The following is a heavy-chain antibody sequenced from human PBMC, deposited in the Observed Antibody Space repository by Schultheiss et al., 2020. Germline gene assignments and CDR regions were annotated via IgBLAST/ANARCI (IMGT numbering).Heavy chain of an antibody. D-gene: IGHD6-19*01. V-gene: IGHV1-2*02. CDR3: ARAYSSGWWDLDY. CDR2: INPNSGGT. J-gene: IGHJ4*02. CDR1: GYTFTSYD. Sequence: ASVKDSCKASGYTFTSYDINWVRQATGQGLEWMGWINPNSGGTNYAQKFQGRVTMTRDTSISTAYMELSRLRSDDTAVYYCARAYSSGWWDLDYWGEGTLVIV.